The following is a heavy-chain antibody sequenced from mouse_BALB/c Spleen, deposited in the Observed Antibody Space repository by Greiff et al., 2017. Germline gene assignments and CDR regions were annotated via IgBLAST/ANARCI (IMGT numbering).Heavy chain of an antibody. J-gene: IGHJ2*01. Sequence: EVHLVESGGDLVKPGGSLKLSCAASGFTFSSYGMSWVRQTPDKRLEWVATISSGGSYTYYPDSVKGRFTISRDNAKNTLYLQMSSLKSEDTAMYYCARFDSSGYVYFDYWGQGTTLTVSS. CDR2: ISSGGSYT. V-gene: IGHV5-6*01. CDR1: GFTFSSYG. CDR3: ARFDSSGYVYFDY. D-gene: IGHD3-2*01.